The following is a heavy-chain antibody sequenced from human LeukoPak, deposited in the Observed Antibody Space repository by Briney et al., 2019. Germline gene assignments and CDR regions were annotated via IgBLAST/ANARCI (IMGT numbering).Heavy chain of an antibody. CDR2: INHSGST. Sequence: SETLSLTCAVYGGSFSGYYWSWLRQPPGKGLEWIGEINHSGSTNYNPSLKSRVTISVDTSKNQFSLKLSSVTAADTAVYYCARTRGIAGAPAVYYFDYWGQGTLVTVSS. V-gene: IGHV4-34*01. J-gene: IGHJ4*02. D-gene: IGHD6-19*01. CDR3: ARTRGIAGAPAVYYFDY. CDR1: GGSFSGYY.